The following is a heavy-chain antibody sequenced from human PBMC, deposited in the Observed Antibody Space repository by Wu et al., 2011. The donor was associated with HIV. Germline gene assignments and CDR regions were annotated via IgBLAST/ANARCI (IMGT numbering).Heavy chain of an antibody. CDR1: GGTFSSYA. CDR2: IIPIFGTA. D-gene: IGHD3-10*02. J-gene: IGHJ6*02. Sequence: QVQLVQSGAEVKKPGSSVKVSCKASGGTFSSYAISWVRQAPGQGLEWMGGIIPIFGTANYAQKFQGRVTITTDESTSTAYMELSSLRSEDTAVYYCARDRGGRGMLSNYYYYYGMDVWGQGTTVTVSS. CDR3: ARDRGGRGMLSNYYYYYGMDV. V-gene: IGHV1-69*05.